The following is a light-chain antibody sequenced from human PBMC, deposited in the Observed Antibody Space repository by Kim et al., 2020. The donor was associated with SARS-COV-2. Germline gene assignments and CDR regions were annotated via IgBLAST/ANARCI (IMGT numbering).Light chain of an antibody. CDR2: AAS. V-gene: IGKV1-27*01. Sequence: EAVGDRVTITCRASQDIGNYLAWYQQRPGKPPKLLIFAASTLQSGVPSRVSGVTSGTEFTLIISSLQPEDVATYFCQKYNSAPITFGQGTRLEIK. CDR1: QDIGNY. CDR3: QKYNSAPIT. J-gene: IGKJ5*01.